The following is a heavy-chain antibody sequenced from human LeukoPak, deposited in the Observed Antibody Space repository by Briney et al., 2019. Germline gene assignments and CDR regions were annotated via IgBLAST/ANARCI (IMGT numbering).Heavy chain of an antibody. D-gene: IGHD5-12*01. CDR3: ARERGYSGYADAFDI. V-gene: IGHV1-2*02. CDR2: INPNSGGT. Sequence: AAVKVSCKASGYTLTGYYMHWVRQAPGQGLEWMGWINPNSGGTNYAQKFQGRVTMTRDTSISTAYMELSRLRSDDMAVYYCARERGYSGYADAFDIWGQGTMVTVSS. J-gene: IGHJ3*02. CDR1: GYTLTGYY.